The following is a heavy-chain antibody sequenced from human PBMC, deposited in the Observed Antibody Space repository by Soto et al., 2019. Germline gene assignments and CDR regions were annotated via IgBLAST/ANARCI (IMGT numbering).Heavy chain of an antibody. D-gene: IGHD6-13*01. Sequence: SVSNAWMNWARQAPGKGLEWVGRIKSKTDGGTTDYAAPVKGRFTISRDDSKNTLYLQMNSLKTEDTAVYYCTTLSLYSSSWYWGFDYWGQGTLVTVSS. CDR3: TTLSLYSSSWYWGFDY. V-gene: IGHV3-15*07. CDR2: IKSKTDGGTT. CDR1: SVSNAW. J-gene: IGHJ4*02.